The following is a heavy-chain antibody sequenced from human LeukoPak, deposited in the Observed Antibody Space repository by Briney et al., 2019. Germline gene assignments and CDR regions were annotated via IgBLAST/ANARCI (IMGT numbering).Heavy chain of an antibody. CDR1: GFTFSSYW. CDR2: IIRNWSST. J-gene: IGHJ4*02. CDR3: ASDRYYYDSSCYFDY. V-gene: IGHV3-74*01. D-gene: IGHD3-22*01. Sequence: GASVRLSCAASGFTFSSYWMHWVRQAPGKGLVWVSRIIRNWSSTSYADSVKGRFTISRDNAKNTLYQQMNSLRAEDTAVYYCASDRYYYDSSCYFDYWGQGTLDTLSS.